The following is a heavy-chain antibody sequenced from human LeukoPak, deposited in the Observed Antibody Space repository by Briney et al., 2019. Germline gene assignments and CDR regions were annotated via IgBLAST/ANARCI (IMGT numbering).Heavy chain of an antibody. CDR3: ARAVGETADAFDI. CDR1: GGSISSSNW. CDR2: IYHSGST. V-gene: IGHV4-4*02. D-gene: IGHD1-26*01. Sequence: SETLSLTCAVSGGSISSSNWWSWIRQPPGKGLEWIGEIYHSGSTNYNPSLKSRVTISVDKSKTQFSLKLSSVTAADTAVYYCARAVGETADAFDIWGQGTMVTVSS. J-gene: IGHJ3*02.